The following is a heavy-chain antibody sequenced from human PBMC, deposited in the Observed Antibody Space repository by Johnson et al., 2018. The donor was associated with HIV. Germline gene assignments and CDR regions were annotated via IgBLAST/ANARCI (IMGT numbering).Heavy chain of an antibody. V-gene: IGHV3-11*01. J-gene: IGHJ3*02. Sequence: QVQLVESGGGLVEPGGSLRLSCAASGFTFNDYYMTWIRQAPGKGLEWISYFSNSGSTADYADSVKGRFTISRDNAKNSLYLQMNSLRAEDTALYYCAKSRGELDDAFDIWGQGTMVTVSS. CDR3: AKSRGELDDAFDI. CDR1: GFTFNDYY. D-gene: IGHD1-26*01. CDR2: FSNSGSTA.